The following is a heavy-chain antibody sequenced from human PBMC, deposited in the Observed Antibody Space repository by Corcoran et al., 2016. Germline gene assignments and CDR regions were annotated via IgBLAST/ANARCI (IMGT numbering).Heavy chain of an antibody. J-gene: IGHJ6*02. Sequence: EVQLVESGGGLVQPGGSLKLSCAASGFTFSGSAMHWVRQASGKGLEWVGRIRSKANSYATAYAASVKGRFTIYRDDSKNTAYLQMNSLKTEDTAVYYCTRLGMVPAAINLEDYDYVMDVWGQGTTVTVSS. CDR3: TRLGMVPAAINLEDYDYVMDV. D-gene: IGHD2-2*02. CDR1: GFTFSGSA. CDR2: IRSKANSYAT. V-gene: IGHV3-73*02.